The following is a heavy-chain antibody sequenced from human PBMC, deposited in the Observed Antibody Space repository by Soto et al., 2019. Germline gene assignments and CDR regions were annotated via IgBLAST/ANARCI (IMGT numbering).Heavy chain of an antibody. CDR3: ARLEGLATISYYFDF. CDR2: IYFRGNT. D-gene: IGHD3-9*01. CDR1: GDSINNDKYY. V-gene: IGHV4-39*01. Sequence: SETLSLTCSVSGDSINNDKYYWGWIRQPPGKGLEWIGSIYFRGNTYYNQSLQTRVTISLDKSKSQFSLKLNSMTAADSAVYFCARLEGLATISYYFDFWGQGALVTVSS. J-gene: IGHJ4*02.